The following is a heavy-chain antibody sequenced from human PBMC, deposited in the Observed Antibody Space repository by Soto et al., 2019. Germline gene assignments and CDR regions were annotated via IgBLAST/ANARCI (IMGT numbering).Heavy chain of an antibody. CDR3: ATSTAVVPAARNDVDY. D-gene: IGHD2-2*01. CDR2: FDPEDGET. V-gene: IGHV1-24*01. J-gene: IGHJ4*02. CDR1: GHTLTELS. Sequence: GASVKVSCKVSGHTLTELSMHWVRQAPGKGLEWMGGFDPEDGETIYAQKFQGRVTMTEDTSTDTAYMELSSLRSEDTAVYYCATSTAVVPAARNDVDYWGQGTLVTVSS.